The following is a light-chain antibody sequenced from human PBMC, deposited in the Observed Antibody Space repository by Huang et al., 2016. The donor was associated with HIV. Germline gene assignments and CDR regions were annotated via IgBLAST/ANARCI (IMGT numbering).Light chain of an antibody. V-gene: IGKV1-39*01. CDR2: TAS. Sequence: DIEMTQSPSSLSASVGDRVTVTCRASQSITKYLNWYQQKHGKAPKILIYTASSLQSGVPSRFSGSGSGTDFTLTISSLQPEDFVTYYCQQAYSTPSTFGQGTRVEIK. CDR1: QSITKY. CDR3: QQAYSTPST. J-gene: IGKJ1*01.